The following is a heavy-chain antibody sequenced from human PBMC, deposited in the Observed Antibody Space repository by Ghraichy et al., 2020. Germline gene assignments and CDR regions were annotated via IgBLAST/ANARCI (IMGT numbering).Heavy chain of an antibody. CDR3: AKVGGHSSGYNSGY. D-gene: IGHD3-22*01. Sequence: GSLRLSCAASGFTFSSYAMSWVRQAPGKGLEWVSAISGSGGSTYYADSVKGRFTISRDNSKNTLYLQMNSLRAEDTAVYYCAKVGGHSSGYNSGYWGQGTLVTVSS. J-gene: IGHJ4*02. CDR2: ISGSGGST. CDR1: GFTFSSYA. V-gene: IGHV3-23*01.